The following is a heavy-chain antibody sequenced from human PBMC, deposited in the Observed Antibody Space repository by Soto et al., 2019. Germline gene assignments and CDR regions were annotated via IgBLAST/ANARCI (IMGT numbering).Heavy chain of an antibody. CDR2: IWDDARNK. Sequence: GGSLRLSCAASGFAFSTYGMHWVRQAPGKGLEWVAVIWDDARNKYYTESVKGRFTISRDNSKTTLYLQMNTLRVEDTTVYYCARVRPLGSGSHAPLDYWGQGTLVTVSS. CDR3: ARVRPLGSGSHAPLDY. CDR1: GFAFSTYG. V-gene: IGHV3-33*01. J-gene: IGHJ4*02. D-gene: IGHD3-10*01.